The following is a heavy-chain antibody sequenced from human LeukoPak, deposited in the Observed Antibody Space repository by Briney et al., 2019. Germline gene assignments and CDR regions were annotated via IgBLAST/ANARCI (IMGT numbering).Heavy chain of an antibody. D-gene: IGHD3-10*01. J-gene: IGHJ5*02. Sequence: ASVKVSCKASGYTFTSYAMHWVRQAPGQRLERMGWINAGNGNTKYSQKFQGRVTITRDTSASTAYVELSSLRSEDTAVYYCARELVPYYYGSGSYYSHNWFDPWGQGTLATVSS. CDR2: INAGNGNT. V-gene: IGHV1-3*01. CDR1: GYTFTSYA. CDR3: ARELVPYYYGSGSYYSHNWFDP.